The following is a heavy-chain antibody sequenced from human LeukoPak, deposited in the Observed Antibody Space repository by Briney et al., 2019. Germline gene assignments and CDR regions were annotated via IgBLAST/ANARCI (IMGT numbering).Heavy chain of an antibody. V-gene: IGHV3-53*01. CDR3: ASGKETSMAQGY. D-gene: IGHD5-18*01. Sequence: GGSLRLSCAVSGFTVSSNYKTWVRQAPGKGLEWVSVIYSGGSIYYADSVAGRFTISSDISKNTVDLQLNSLRAVDTAVYYCASGKETSMAQGYWGQGTLVTVSS. CDR1: GFTVSSNY. J-gene: IGHJ4*02. CDR2: IYSGGSI.